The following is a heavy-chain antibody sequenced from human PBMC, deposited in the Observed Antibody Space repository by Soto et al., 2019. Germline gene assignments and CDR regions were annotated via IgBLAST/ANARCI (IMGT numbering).Heavy chain of an antibody. D-gene: IGHD3-22*01. Sequence: EVQLLESGGGLVQPGGSLRLSCEASGISIGNYPMSWVRQAPGKGLEWVSGISGSGDRTYSADSAKGRFTISKDISKNSLSLQLDSLGVEDTAVYFCVKDGGGYPSTPAHWGQGTLVTVSS. CDR2: ISGSGDRT. CDR3: VKDGGGYPSTPAH. CDR1: GISIGNYP. J-gene: IGHJ4*02. V-gene: IGHV3-23*01.